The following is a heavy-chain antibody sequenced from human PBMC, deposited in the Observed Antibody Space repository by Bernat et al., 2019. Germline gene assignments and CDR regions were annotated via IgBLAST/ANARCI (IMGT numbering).Heavy chain of an antibody. CDR1: GGSISSSSYY. V-gene: IGHV4-39*02. Sequence: QLQLQESGPGLVKPSETVSLTCTVSGGSISSSSYYWGWIRQPPGKGLEWVGSIFYSGSTYYNPSLKSRVTISVDTSKNHFSLKLSSVTAAYTDVYYCARRSAYRKVPIVAAGYIDVWGQGTPVTVSS. CDR3: ARRSAYRKVPIVAAGYIDV. D-gene: IGHD6-25*01. J-gene: IGHJ4*02. CDR2: IFYSGST.